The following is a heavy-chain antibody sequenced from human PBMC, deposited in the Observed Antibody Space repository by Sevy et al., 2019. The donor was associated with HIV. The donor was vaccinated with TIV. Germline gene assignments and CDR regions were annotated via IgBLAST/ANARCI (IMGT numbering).Heavy chain of an antibody. D-gene: IGHD3-22*01. CDR2: ISSSGAGT. CDR3: ANNSRGYYYDY. J-gene: IGHJ4*02. Sequence: GGCLRLSCAASGFTFSSYAMSWVRQAPGKGLEWVSGISSSGAGTYYADSVKGRFTISRDNSKNTLYLQMNSLRAEDTAVYYCANNSRGYYYDYWGQGTLVTVSS. V-gene: IGHV3-23*01. CDR1: GFTFSSYA.